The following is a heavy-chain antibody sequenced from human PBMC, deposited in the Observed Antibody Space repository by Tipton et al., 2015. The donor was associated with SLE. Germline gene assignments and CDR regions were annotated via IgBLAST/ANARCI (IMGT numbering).Heavy chain of an antibody. V-gene: IGHV4-4*02. Sequence: TLSLTCAVSGGSIDTTNWWSWVRQPPGKGLEWIGSIFYTGSTYYNPSLKSRVTISADTSKSQFSLKLSSVTAADTAFYYCARRGSTIGHWFDPWGQGTLVTVSS. CDR3: ARRGSTIGHWFDP. CDR2: IFYTGST. J-gene: IGHJ5*02. CDR1: GGSIDTTNW. D-gene: IGHD2-2*01.